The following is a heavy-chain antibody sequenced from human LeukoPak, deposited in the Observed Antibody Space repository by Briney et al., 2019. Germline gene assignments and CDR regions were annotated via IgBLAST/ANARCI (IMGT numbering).Heavy chain of an antibody. CDR2: MNPNSGNT. D-gene: IGHD3-10*01. CDR1: GYTFTSYD. V-gene: IGHV1-8*01. Sequence: GASVKVSCKASGYTFTSYDINWVRQATGQGLEWMGWMNPNSGNTGYAQKFQGRVTMTRNTSISTAYMELSSLRSEDTAVYYCARGTTDSMVRGVINYYYYYGMDVWGQGTTVTVSS. CDR3: ARGTTDSMVRGVINYYYYYGMDV. J-gene: IGHJ6*02.